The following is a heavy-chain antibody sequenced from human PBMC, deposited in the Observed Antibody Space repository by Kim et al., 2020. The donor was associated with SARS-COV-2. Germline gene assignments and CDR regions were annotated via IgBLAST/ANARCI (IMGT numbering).Heavy chain of an antibody. D-gene: IGHD2-15*01. J-gene: IGHJ6*02. CDR2: INHSGST. V-gene: IGHV4-34*01. Sequence: SETLSLTCAVDGGSFSGYYWSCIRQPPGKGLEWIGEINHSGSTNYNPSLKSRVTISVDTSKNQFSLKLSSVTAADTAVYYCARGRTSCSGGRGYYYYYYYGMDVWGQGTPVTVSS. CDR3: ARGRTSCSGGRGYYYYYYYGMDV. CDR1: GGSFSGYY.